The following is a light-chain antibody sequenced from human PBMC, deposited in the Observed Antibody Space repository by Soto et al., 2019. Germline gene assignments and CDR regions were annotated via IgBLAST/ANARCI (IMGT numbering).Light chain of an antibody. CDR3: QAWDSSTKAVV. V-gene: IGLV3-1*01. CDR1: KLGDKY. J-gene: IGLJ2*01. Sequence: SYELTQPPSVSVSPGQTASITCSGDKLGDKYACWYQQKPGQSPVLVIYQDSKRPSGIPERFSGSNSGNTATLTISGTQAMDEADYYCQAWDSSTKAVVFGGGTTLTVL. CDR2: QDS.